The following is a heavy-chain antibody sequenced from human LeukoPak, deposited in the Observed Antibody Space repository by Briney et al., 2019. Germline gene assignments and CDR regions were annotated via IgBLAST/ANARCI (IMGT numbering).Heavy chain of an antibody. Sequence: PSETLSLTCTVSGGPISNDYWSWIRQPPGKGLEWIGYIYTSGSTNYNPSLKSRVTISEDTSKNQFSLKLSSVTAADTAVYYCARHTPLRPDSSGYYHYYFDYWGQGTLVTVSS. V-gene: IGHV4-4*09. D-gene: IGHD3-22*01. CDR2: IYTSGST. CDR3: ARHTPLRPDSSGYYHYYFDY. CDR1: GGPISNDY. J-gene: IGHJ4*02.